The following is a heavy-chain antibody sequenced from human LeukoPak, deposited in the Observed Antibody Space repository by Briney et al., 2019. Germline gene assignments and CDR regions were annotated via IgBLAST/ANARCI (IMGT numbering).Heavy chain of an antibody. CDR3: ARRSRYSSGWSDYYYYYGMEV. D-gene: IGHD6-19*01. CDR1: GGSISSSSYY. V-gene: IGHV4-39*01. CDR2: IYYSGSA. Sequence: PSETLSLTCTVSGGSISSSSYYWGWIRQPPGEGLEWIGSIYYSGSAYYNPSLKSRVTISVDTSKNQFSLKLSSVTAADTAVYYCARRSRYSSGWSDYYYYYGMEVWGQGATVTVSS. J-gene: IGHJ6*02.